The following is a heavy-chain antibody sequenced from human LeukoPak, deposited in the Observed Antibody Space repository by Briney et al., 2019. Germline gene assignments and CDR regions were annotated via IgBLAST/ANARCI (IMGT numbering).Heavy chain of an antibody. CDR2: IIPIFGTA. J-gene: IGHJ4*02. CDR3: ARDGSVGVGATLYYYFDY. CDR1: GGTFSSYA. V-gene: IGHV1-69*13. Sequence: GASVKVSCKASGGTFSSYAISWVRQAPGQGLEWMGGIIPIFGTANYAQKFQGRVTITADESTSTAYMELSSLRSEDTAVYYCARDGSVGVGATLYYYFDYWGQGTLVTVSS. D-gene: IGHD1-26*01.